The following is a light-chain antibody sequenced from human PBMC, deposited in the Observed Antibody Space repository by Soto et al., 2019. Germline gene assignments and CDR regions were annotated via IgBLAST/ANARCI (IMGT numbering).Light chain of an antibody. CDR1: SSDVGGYDY. CDR3: SSYTSSSSVV. V-gene: IGLV2-14*03. J-gene: IGLJ2*01. CDR2: DVS. Sequence: QSALTQPASVSGSPGQSLTISCTGTSSDVGGYDYVSWYQHHPGKAPRLMIYDVSNRPSGISNRFSASKFGNTASLTISGLQAEDEADYYCSSYTSSSSVVFGGGTKVTVL.